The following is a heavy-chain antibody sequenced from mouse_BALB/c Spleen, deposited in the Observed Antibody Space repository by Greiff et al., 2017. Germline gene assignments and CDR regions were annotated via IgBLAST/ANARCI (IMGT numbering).Heavy chain of an antibody. Sequence: EVKLVESGGGLVKPGGSLKLSCAASGFTFSDYYMYWVRQTPEKRLEWVATISDGGSYTYYPDSVKGRFTISRDNAKNNLYLQMSSLKSEDTAMYYCAREWLLRDYAMDDWGQGTSVTVSS. J-gene: IGHJ4*01. CDR2: ISDGGSYT. CDR1: GFTFSDYY. CDR3: AREWLLRDYAMDD. D-gene: IGHD2-3*01. V-gene: IGHV5-4*02.